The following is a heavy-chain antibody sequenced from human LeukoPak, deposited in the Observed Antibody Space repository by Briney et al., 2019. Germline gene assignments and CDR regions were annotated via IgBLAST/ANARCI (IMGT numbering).Heavy chain of an antibody. J-gene: IGHJ4*02. CDR2: IIPIFGTA. V-gene: IGHV1-69*13. D-gene: IGHD3-22*01. CDR1: GGTFSSYA. Sequence: SVKVSCKASGGTFSSYAISWVRQAPGQGLEWMGGIIPIFGTANYAQKFQGRVTITADESTSTAYMEQSSLRSEDTAVYYCARPKYYYDSSGYYPFDYWGQGTLVTVSS. CDR3: ARPKYYYDSSGYYPFDY.